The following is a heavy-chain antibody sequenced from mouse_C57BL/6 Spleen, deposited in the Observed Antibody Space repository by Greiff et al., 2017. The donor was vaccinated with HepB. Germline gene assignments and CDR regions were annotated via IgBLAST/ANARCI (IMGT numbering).Heavy chain of an antibody. J-gene: IGHJ1*03. Sequence: VQLQQSGAELMKPGASVKLSCKATGYTFTGYWIEWVKQRPGHGLEWIGEILPGSGSTNYNEKFKGKATFTADTSSNTAYMQLSSLTTEDSAIYYCARRGLGYGSRGRYFDVWGTGTTVTVSS. CDR1: GYTFTGYW. D-gene: IGHD1-1*01. V-gene: IGHV1-9*01. CDR3: ARRGLGYGSRGRYFDV. CDR2: ILPGSGST.